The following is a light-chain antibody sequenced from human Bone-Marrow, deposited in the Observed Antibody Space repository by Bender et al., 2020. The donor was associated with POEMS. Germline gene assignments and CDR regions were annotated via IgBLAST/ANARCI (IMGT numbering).Light chain of an antibody. CDR3: AAWEAGLSGGV. CDR1: NSNIGTNA. J-gene: IGLJ3*02. Sequence: QSVLTQPPSASGTPGQRVPIPCSGSNSNIGTNAVNWYQQFPGPAPKLPFYSDNHRPSGVPARFYAFKSGTSASLAIRWLQSEDDADYYCAAWEAGLSGGVYGKGTELTVL. V-gene: IGLV1-44*01. CDR2: SDN.